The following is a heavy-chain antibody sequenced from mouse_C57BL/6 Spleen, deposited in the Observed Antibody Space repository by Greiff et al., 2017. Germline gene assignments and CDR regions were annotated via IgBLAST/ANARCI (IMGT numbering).Heavy chain of an antibody. V-gene: IGHV1-18*01. D-gene: IGHD6-1*01. J-gene: IGHJ4*01. CDR2: INPNNGGT. CDR1: GYTFTDYN. CDR3: ARLRRADYAMDY. Sequence: EVQLQQSGPELVKPGASVKIPCKASGYTFTDYNMDWVKQSHGKSLEWIGDINPNNGGTIYNQKFKGKATLTVDKSSSTAYMELRSLTSEDTAVYYCARLRRADYAMDYWGQGTSVTVSS.